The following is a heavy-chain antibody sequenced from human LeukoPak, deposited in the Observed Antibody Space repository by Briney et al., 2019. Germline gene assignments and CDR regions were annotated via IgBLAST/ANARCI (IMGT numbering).Heavy chain of an antibody. CDR3: ARGGPAMEWLLGEAFDI. D-gene: IGHD3-3*01. CDR2: INPNSGGT. J-gene: IGHJ3*02. CDR1: GYTFTGYY. V-gene: IGHV1-2*02. Sequence: ASVKVSCKASGYTFTGYYMHWVRQAPGQGLEWMGWINPNSGGTNYAQKFQGTVTMTRDTSIRTAYMEPSRLRSDETAVYYCARGGPAMEWLLGEAFDIWGQGTMVTVSS.